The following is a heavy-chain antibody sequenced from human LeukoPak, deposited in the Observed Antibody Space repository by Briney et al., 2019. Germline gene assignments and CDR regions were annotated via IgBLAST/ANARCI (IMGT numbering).Heavy chain of an antibody. Sequence: SETLSLTCAVYGGSFSGYYWSWIRQPPGKGLEWIGEINHSGSTNYNPSLKSRVTISVDTSKNQFSLKLSSVTAADTAVYYCAREYTRERFDPWGQGTLVTVSS. V-gene: IGHV4-34*01. CDR2: INHSGST. D-gene: IGHD6-6*01. CDR1: GGSFSGYY. J-gene: IGHJ5*02. CDR3: AREYTRERFDP.